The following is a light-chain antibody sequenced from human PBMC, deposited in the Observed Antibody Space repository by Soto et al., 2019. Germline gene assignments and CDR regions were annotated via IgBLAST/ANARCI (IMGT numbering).Light chain of an antibody. V-gene: IGKV3D-15*01. CDR1: QSVSRR. J-gene: IGKJ4*01. Sequence: VMTQSPASLSVSPGERATLSCRASQSVSRRLASYQQKPGQSPRLXXYGASTRATGIPARFSGSGSGTDFTLTISSLETEDFAVYYCQHRSSWHSLAFGGGTKVDIK. CDR2: GAS. CDR3: QHRSSWHSLA.